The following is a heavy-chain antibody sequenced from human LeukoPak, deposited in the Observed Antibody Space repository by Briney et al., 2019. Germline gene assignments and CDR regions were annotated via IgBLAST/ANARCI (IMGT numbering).Heavy chain of an antibody. J-gene: IGHJ5*02. CDR1: GYTFTNYY. Sequence: ASVKVSCKASGYTFTNYYIHWVRQAPGQGLGWMGIINPTGGSASYAQKFQGRVSMTSDTSTSTLYLELSSLRSEDTAVYYCARDRSGSRWRWFDPWGQGTLVTVSS. D-gene: IGHD6-13*01. CDR2: INPTGGSA. V-gene: IGHV1-46*01. CDR3: ARDRSGSRWRWFDP.